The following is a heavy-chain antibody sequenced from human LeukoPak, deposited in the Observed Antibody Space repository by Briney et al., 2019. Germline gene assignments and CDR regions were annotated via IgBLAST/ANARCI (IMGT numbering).Heavy chain of an antibody. D-gene: IGHD4-17*01. CDR1: GFTFSDYY. V-gene: IGHV3-11*01. Sequence: GGSLRLSCAPSGFTFSDYYMTWIRQAPGKGLEWVSYISSSGSTIYYADSVKGRFTISRDNAKNALHLQMNSLRAEDTAVYYCARARHTVTLHYYYYGMDVWGQGTTVTVSS. CDR3: ARARHTVTLHYYYYGMDV. J-gene: IGHJ6*02. CDR2: ISSSGSTI.